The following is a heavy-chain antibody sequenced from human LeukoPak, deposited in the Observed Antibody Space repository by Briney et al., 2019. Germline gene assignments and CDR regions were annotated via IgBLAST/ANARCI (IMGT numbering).Heavy chain of an antibody. V-gene: IGHV3-48*01. CDR1: GFTFSNYN. CDR3: ARDFLEDVY. J-gene: IGHJ4*02. CDR2: ISSSSTTI. D-gene: IGHD3-3*01. Sequence: GGSLRLSCAASGFTFSNYNMNWVRRAPGKGLEWVSYISSSSTTIHYADSVRGRFTISRDNARNSLYLQMNSLRAEDTAVYYCARDFLEDVYWGQGTLVTVSS.